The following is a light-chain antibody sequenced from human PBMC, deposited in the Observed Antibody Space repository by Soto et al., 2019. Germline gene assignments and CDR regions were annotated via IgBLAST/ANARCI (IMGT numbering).Light chain of an antibody. CDR1: QSVSSSY. V-gene: IGKV3-20*01. J-gene: IGKJ1*01. Sequence: EIVLTQSPVTLSLCLGERATLSCRASQSVSSSYLAWYQQKPGQAPRLLIYGASSRATGIPDRFSGSGSGTDFTLTISRLEPEDFAVYYCQQYGSSGTFGQGTKVDIK. CDR3: QQYGSSGT. CDR2: GAS.